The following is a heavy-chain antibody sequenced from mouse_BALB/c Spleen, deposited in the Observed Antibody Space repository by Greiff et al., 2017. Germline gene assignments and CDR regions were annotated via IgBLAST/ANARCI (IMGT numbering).Heavy chain of an antibody. CDR1: GYTFTSYT. Sequence: QVQLQQSGAELARPGASVKMSCKASGYTFTSYTMHWVKQRPGQGLEWIGYINPSSGYTNYNQKFKDKATLTVDKSSSTAYMQLSSLTSEDSAVYYCARGDYDAMDYWGQGTSVTVSS. J-gene: IGHJ4*01. CDR3: ARGDYDAMDY. V-gene: IGHV1-4*01. CDR2: INPSSGYT.